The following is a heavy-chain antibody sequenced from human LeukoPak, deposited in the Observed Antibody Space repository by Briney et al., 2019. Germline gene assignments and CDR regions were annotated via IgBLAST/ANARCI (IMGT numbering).Heavy chain of an antibody. V-gene: IGHV4-39*01. CDR3: ASSGSYPYYLDY. J-gene: IGHJ4*02. Sequence: SETLSLTCTVSGGSISSSSYYWGWIRQPPGKGLEWIGSIYYSGSTYYIPSLKSRVTISVDTSKNQFSLKLSSVTAADTAVYYCASSGSYPYYLDYWGQGTLVTVSS. D-gene: IGHD1-26*01. CDR2: IYYSGST. CDR1: GGSISSSSYY.